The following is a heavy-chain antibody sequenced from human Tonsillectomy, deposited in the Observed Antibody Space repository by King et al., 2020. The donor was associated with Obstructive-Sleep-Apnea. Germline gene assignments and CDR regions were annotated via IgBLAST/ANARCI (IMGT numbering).Heavy chain of an antibody. Sequence: VQLVESGGDLVKPGGSLRLSCAASGFTFSSYSMNWVRQAPGKGLEWVSSISTSSSYIYYADSVKGRFTISRDNAKNSLYLQMNSLSAEDTAVYYCARDGVGATVYYYGMDVWGQGTTVTVSS. CDR1: GFTFSSYS. D-gene: IGHD1-26*01. CDR2: ISTSSSYI. CDR3: ARDGVGATVYYYGMDV. V-gene: IGHV3-21*01. J-gene: IGHJ6*02.